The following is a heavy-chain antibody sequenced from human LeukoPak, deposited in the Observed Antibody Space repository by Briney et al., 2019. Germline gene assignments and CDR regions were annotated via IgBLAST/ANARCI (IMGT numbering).Heavy chain of an antibody. V-gene: IGHV3-21*01. CDR2: ISSSSTYI. D-gene: IGHD6-6*01. CDR3: AGDAGAARPGYYYYYYMDV. CDR1: RFTVSSYS. Sequence: GVSLSLYCAAYRFTVSSYSMKWAPQAQGMGLVWVSTISSSSTYIYHADSGKGSFTISRDNAKNSLYRQMNSLRAEDTAVYYCAGDAGAARPGYYYYYYMDVWGKGTTVTVSS. J-gene: IGHJ6*03.